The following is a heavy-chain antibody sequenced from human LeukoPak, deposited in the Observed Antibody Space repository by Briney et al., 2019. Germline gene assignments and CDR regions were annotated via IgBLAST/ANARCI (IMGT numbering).Heavy chain of an antibody. CDR3: ARGTRLVPFDY. J-gene: IGHJ4*02. CDR2: IYYSGST. CDR1: GGSISSYY. D-gene: IGHD2-8*02. Sequence: SETLSLTCTVSGGSISSYYWSWIRQPPGKGLEWIGYIYYSGSTNYNPSLKSRVTISVDTSKNQFSLKLGSVTAADTAVYYCARGTRLVPFDYWGQGTLVTVSS. V-gene: IGHV4-59*01.